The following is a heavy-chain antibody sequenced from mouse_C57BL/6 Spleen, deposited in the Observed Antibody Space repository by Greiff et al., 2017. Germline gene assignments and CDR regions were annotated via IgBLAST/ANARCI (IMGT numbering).Heavy chain of an antibody. J-gene: IGHJ4*01. D-gene: IGHD1-2*01. V-gene: IGHV14-4*01. CDR1: GFNIKDDY. Sequence: EVKLMESGAELVRPGASVKLSCTASGFNIKDDYMHWVKQRPEQGLEWIGWIDPENGDTEYASKFQGKATITADTSSNTAYLQLSSLTSEDTAVYYCTPLLRGGMDHWGQGTSVTVSS. CDR2: IDPENGDT. CDR3: TPLLRGGMDH.